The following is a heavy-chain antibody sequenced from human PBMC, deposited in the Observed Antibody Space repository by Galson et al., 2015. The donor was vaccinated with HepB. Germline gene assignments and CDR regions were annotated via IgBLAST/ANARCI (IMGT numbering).Heavy chain of an antibody. CDR1: GFTFSSYA. V-gene: IGHV3-23*01. CDR2: ISGSGGST. D-gene: IGHD3-10*01. CDR3: AKLADESYYYGSGSRTYFDY. Sequence: SLRLSCAASGFTFSSYAMSWVRQAPGKGLEWVSTISGSGGSTYYADSVKGRFTISRDNFKNTLFLQMNSLRAKDTAVYYCAKLADESYYYGSGSRTYFDYWGQGTLGTVSS. J-gene: IGHJ4*02.